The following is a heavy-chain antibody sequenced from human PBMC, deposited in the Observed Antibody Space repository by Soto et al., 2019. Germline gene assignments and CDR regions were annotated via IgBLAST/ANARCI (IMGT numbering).Heavy chain of an antibody. V-gene: IGHV4-34*01. CDR1: GGSFSGYY. CDR3: ASSLLWEQWLVRGVLDYGMDF. Sequence: SETLSLTCAVYGGSFSGYYWSWIRQQPGKGLEWIGEINHSGSTNYNPSLKSRVTISVDTSKNQFSLKLSSVTAADTAVYYCASSLLWEQWLVRGVLDYGMDFRGKGSTV. J-gene: IGHJ6*04. D-gene: IGHD6-19*01. CDR2: INHSGST.